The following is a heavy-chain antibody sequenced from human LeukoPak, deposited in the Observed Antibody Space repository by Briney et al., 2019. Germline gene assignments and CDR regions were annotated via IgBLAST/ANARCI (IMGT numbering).Heavy chain of an antibody. Sequence: GGSLRLSCAASGFTVSGNYMSWVRQAPGKGLEWVSAISGSGGSTYYADSVKGRFTISRDNSKNTLYLQMNSLRAEDTAVYYCASFCSSTSCYTWWGQGTLVTVSS. D-gene: IGHD2-2*02. CDR2: ISGSGGST. CDR3: ASFCSSTSCYTW. CDR1: GFTVSGNY. J-gene: IGHJ4*02. V-gene: IGHV3-23*01.